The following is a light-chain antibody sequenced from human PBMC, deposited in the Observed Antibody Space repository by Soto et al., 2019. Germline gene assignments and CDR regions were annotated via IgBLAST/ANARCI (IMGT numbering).Light chain of an antibody. CDR1: QSVSSN. V-gene: IGKV3-15*01. CDR2: GTS. Sequence: EIVMTQSPATLSVSPGERATLSCRASQSVSSNLAWYQQKPGQAPRLLIYGTSTRATGIPARFSGSGSGTEFTLTISSLQSEDFAVYYCQQYNVGGAFGQGTKVDNK. J-gene: IGKJ1*01. CDR3: QQYNVGGA.